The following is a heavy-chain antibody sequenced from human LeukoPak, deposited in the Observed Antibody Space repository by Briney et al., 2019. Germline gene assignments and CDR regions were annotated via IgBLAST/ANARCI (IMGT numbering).Heavy chain of an antibody. Sequence: PSETLSLTCTVSGGSISSSDYYWSWIRQPAGKGLEWIGRIYTSGSTNYNPSLKSRVTISVDTSKNQFSLKLSSVTAADTAVYYCARGGDYVAFDYWGQGTLVTVSS. D-gene: IGHD4-17*01. CDR1: GGSISSSDYY. CDR2: IYTSGST. CDR3: ARGGDYVAFDY. V-gene: IGHV4-61*02. J-gene: IGHJ4*02.